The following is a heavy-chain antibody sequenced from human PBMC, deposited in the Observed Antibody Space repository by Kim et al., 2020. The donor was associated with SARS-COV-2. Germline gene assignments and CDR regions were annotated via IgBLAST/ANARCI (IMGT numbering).Heavy chain of an antibody. Sequence: SETLSLTCTVSGGSISSGGYYWSWIRQHPGKGLEWIGYIYYSGSTYYNPSLKSRVTISVDTSKNQFSLKLSSVTAADTAVYYCARSIMVRGVWNWFDPWGQGTLVTVSS. CDR3: ARSIMVRGVWNWFDP. CDR1: GGSISSGGYY. V-gene: IGHV4-31*03. J-gene: IGHJ5*02. CDR2: IYYSGST. D-gene: IGHD3-10*01.